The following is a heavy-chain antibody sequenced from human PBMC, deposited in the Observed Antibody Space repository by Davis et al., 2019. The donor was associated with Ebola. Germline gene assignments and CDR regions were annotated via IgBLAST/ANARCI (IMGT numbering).Heavy chain of an antibody. D-gene: IGHD2-2*01. CDR2: IWYDGSNK. V-gene: IGHV3-33*01. CDR3: ARERRDIVVVPAAANDAFDI. CDR1: GFTFSSYG. J-gene: IGHJ3*02. Sequence: GESLKISCAASGFTFSSYGMHWVRQAPGKGLEWVAVIWYDGSNKYYADSVKGRFTISRDNSKNTLYLQMNSLRAEDTAVYYCARERRDIVVVPAAANDAFDIWGQGTMVTVSS.